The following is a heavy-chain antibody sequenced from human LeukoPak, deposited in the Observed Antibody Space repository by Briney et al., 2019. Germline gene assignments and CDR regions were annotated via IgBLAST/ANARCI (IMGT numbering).Heavy chain of an antibody. CDR3: ARDGLGREAPWYVGGYFDY. D-gene: IGHD6-13*01. CDR1: GFTFSSYS. V-gene: IGHV3-21*01. CDR2: ISSSSSYI. J-gene: IGHJ4*02. Sequence: PGGSLRLSCAASGFTFSSYSMNWVRQAPGKGLEWVSSISSSSSYIYYADSVKGRFTISRDNAKNSLYLQMNSLRAEDTAVYYCARDGLGREAPWYVGGYFDYWGQGTLVTVSS.